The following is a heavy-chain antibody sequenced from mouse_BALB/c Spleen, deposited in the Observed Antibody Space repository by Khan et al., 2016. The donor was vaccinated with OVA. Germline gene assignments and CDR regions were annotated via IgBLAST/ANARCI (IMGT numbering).Heavy chain of an antibody. CDR3: TRGYYYFDY. V-gene: IGHV5-12-1*01. CDR2: ISSGGGGT. Sequence: EVALVESGGGLVKPGGSLKLSCAASAFDFSYYDMSWVRQTPERRLEWVAYISSGGGGTSYPDTVKGRFHISRDNAKNTLYLQMSSLKSEDTSIYYCTRGYYYFDYWGQGTTLTVSS. CDR1: AFDFSYYD. J-gene: IGHJ2*01. D-gene: IGHD2-3*01.